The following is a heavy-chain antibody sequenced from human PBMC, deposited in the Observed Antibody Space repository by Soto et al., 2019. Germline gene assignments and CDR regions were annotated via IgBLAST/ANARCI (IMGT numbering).Heavy chain of an antibody. Sequence: QVQLVQSGAEVRKPGASVKGSCKASGYTFTCCAMHWVRQAPGQRLEWMGWLDAGNGNTKYSQKFQGRVSITRDTSASTVYMELSSLRSEDTAVYYCARGQSLYNYGVPGPFDSWGQGTLVTVSS. D-gene: IGHD5-18*01. J-gene: IGHJ4*02. V-gene: IGHV1-3*01. CDR3: ARGQSLYNYGVPGPFDS. CDR2: LDAGNGNT. CDR1: GYTFTCCA.